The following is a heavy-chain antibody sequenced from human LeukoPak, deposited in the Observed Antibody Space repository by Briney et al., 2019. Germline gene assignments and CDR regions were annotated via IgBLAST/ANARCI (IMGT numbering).Heavy chain of an antibody. J-gene: IGHJ4*02. CDR1: GGSISSYY. CDR3: ARSYSSGPHYFDY. D-gene: IGHD6-19*01. V-gene: IGHV4-34*01. CDR2: INHSGST. Sequence: HPSETLSLSCTVSGGSISSYYWSWIRQPSGKGLEWIGEINHSGSTNYNPSLKSRVTISVDTSKNQFSLKLSSVTAADTAVYYCARSYSSGPHYFDYWGQGTLVTVSS.